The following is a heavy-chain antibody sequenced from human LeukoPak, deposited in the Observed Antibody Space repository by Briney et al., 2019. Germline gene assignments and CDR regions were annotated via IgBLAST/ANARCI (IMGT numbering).Heavy chain of an antibody. Sequence: GGSLRLSCAASGFTFSTYGMSWVRQAPGKGLEWVASISSSSSYIYYADSVKGRFTISRDNAKNSLYLQMNSLRAEDTAVYYCARGEYSSGWYKVVDYWGQGTLVTVSS. J-gene: IGHJ4*02. D-gene: IGHD6-19*01. V-gene: IGHV3-21*01. CDR3: ARGEYSSGWYKVVDY. CDR2: ISSSSSYI. CDR1: GFTFSTYG.